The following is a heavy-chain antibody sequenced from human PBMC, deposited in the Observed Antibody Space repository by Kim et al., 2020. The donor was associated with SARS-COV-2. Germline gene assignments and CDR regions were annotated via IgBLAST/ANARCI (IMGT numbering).Heavy chain of an antibody. CDR2: IYPGDSDT. CDR1: GYSFTSYW. Sequence: GESLKISCKGSGYSFTSYWIGWVRQMPGKGLEWMGIIYPGDSDTRYSPSFQGQVTISADKSISTAYLQWSSLKASDTAMYYCAAGQLRTGYSSGWYYFDYWGQGTLVTVSS. V-gene: IGHV5-51*01. D-gene: IGHD6-19*01. CDR3: AAGQLRTGYSSGWYYFDY. J-gene: IGHJ4*02.